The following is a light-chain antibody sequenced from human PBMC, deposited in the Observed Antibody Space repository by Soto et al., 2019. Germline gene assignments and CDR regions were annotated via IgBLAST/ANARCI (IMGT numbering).Light chain of an antibody. CDR2: SDD. CDR3: AAWDASLSGHV. V-gene: IGLV1-47*02. J-gene: IGLJ1*01. Sequence: QSVLTQSPSASGTPGQRVTISCYGSSSNIGSYPVYWYQQLPGTAPKLLINSDDQRPSGVPDRFSASKSGTSAYLAISGLRSEDEADYYCAAWDASLSGHVFGAGTKLTVL. CDR1: SSNIGSYP.